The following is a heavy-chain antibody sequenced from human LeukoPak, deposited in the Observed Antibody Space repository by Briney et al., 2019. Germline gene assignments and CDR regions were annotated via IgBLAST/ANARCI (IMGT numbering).Heavy chain of an antibody. D-gene: IGHD1-26*01. J-gene: IGHJ4*02. Sequence: ASVKVSCKASGYTFTGYYMHWVRQAPGQGLEWMGWINPNSGGTNYAQKFQGRVTMTRDTSISTAYMELSRLKSDDTAVYYCARGSIVGATFDYFDYWGQGTLVTVSS. V-gene: IGHV1-2*02. CDR1: GYTFTGYY. CDR2: INPNSGGT. CDR3: ARGSIVGATFDYFDY.